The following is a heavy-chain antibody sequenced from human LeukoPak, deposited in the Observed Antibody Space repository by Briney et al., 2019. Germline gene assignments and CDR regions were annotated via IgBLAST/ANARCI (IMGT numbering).Heavy chain of an antibody. V-gene: IGHV1-46*01. CDR2: INPSGGST. CDR3: ARDRGPSARYFNY. D-gene: IGHD5-12*01. CDR1: RYTFTSYY. J-gene: IGHJ4*02. Sequence: ASVKVSCKPSRYTFTSYYMNWVRQAPGQGLEWMGMINPSGGSTSYAQKFQGRVTMTRDTSTSTVYMELNSLTSEDTALYYCARDRGPSARYFNYWGQGTLVTVSS.